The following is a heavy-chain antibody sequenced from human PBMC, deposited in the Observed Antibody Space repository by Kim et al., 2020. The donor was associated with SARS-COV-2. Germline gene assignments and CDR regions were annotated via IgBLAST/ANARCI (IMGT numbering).Heavy chain of an antibody. V-gene: IGHV4-59*13. CDR3: ARGTGRGPLDH. CDR2: NLYSNGIT. D-gene: IGHD2-15*01. J-gene: IGHJ4*02. Sequence: SETLSLTCTVSGDSISTYYWSWVRQPPGKGLEWIGYNLYSNGITNYNPSLKSRVTMSVDTSKNQFSLRLISVTAADTAVYFCARGTGRGPLDHWGQGTLVTLSS. CDR1: GDSISTYY.